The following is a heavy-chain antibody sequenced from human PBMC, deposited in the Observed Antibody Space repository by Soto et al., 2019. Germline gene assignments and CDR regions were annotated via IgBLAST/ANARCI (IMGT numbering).Heavy chain of an antibody. V-gene: IGHV1-69*12. Sequence: QVQLVQSGAEVKKPGSSVKVSCKASGGTFSSYAISWVRQAPGQGLEWMGEIIPIFGTANSAQKFQGRVTITADESXSXXYMELSSLRSEDTAVYYCARDRGPSSGYYPYWFDPWGQGTLVTVSS. CDR2: IIPIFGTA. CDR1: GGTFSSYA. CDR3: ARDRGPSSGYYPYWFDP. D-gene: IGHD3-22*01. J-gene: IGHJ5*02.